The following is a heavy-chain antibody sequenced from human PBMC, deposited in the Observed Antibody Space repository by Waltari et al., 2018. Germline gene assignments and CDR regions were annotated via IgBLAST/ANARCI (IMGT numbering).Heavy chain of an antibody. CDR1: GFTFSSYG. Sequence: QVQLVESGGGVVQPGGSLRLSCAASGFTFSSYGMHWVRQAPGKGLEWVAFIRYDGSNKYYTDSVKGRFTISRDNSKNTLYLQMNSLRAEDTAVYYCAKDKKIFYYAIDYWGQGTLVTVSS. CDR3: AKDKKIFYYAIDY. CDR2: IRYDGSNK. J-gene: IGHJ4*02. D-gene: IGHD3-10*01. V-gene: IGHV3-30*02.